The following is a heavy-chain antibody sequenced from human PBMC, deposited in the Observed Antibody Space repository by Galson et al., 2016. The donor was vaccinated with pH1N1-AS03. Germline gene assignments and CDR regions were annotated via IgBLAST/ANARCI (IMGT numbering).Heavy chain of an antibody. CDR1: GFVFGSSA. D-gene: IGHD3-10*01. J-gene: IGHJ4*02. CDR3: VKGGGYSHGFMEYYFDS. V-gene: IGHV3-30*02. Sequence: SLRLSCAASGFVFGSSAIHWVRQSPGKGLEWVAFIRYDETIKNYADSVKGRFTISRDNPKNTVYLEMNSLRPEDTAVYYCVKGGGYSHGFMEYYFDSWGQGTLVTVSS. CDR2: IRYDETIK.